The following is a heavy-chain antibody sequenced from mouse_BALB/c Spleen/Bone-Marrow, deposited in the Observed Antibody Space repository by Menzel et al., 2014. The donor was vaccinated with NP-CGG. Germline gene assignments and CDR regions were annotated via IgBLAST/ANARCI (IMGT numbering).Heavy chain of an antibody. Sequence: QVQLQQPGAELVRPGASVKVSCKASGYTFTSYWINWVKQRPGQGLEWIGNIYPSDSYTNYNQNFKDKATLTVDKSSSTAYMQLSSPTSEDSAVYYCTRQYGNYYAMDYWGSRNLSHRLL. D-gene: IGHD2-10*02. CDR2: IYPSDSYT. CDR1: GYTFTSYW. V-gene: IGHV1-69*02. CDR3: TRQYGNYYAMDY. J-gene: IGHJ4*01.